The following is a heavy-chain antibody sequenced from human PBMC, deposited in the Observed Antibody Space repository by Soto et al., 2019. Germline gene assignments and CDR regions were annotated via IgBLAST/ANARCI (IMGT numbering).Heavy chain of an antibody. CDR1: GITLSDYS. J-gene: IGHJ3*02. CDR3: ATVLSAAFDI. V-gene: IGHV3-23*01. Sequence: PGGSLRLSCAVSGITLSDYSINWVRQAPGKGLEWVSGISGGTDITYYADSVKGRFTISRDNSKNTVYLQMNSLRAEDTALYYCATVLSAAFDIWGQGTMVTVSS. CDR2: ISGGTDIT.